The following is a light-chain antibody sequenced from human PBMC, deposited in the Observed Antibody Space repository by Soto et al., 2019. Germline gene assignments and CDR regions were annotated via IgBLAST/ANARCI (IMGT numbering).Light chain of an antibody. CDR2: GAS. J-gene: IGKJ1*01. CDR3: QQYGNSPLT. V-gene: IGKV3-20*01. CDR1: QSVSSGY. Sequence: EIVLTQSPGTLSLSPGERATLSCRASQSVSSGYLAWYQQKPGQAPRLLIYGASSRATGIPDRFSGSGSGTDFSLTISRLEPEDFAAYYCQQYGNSPLTFGQGTKVDIK.